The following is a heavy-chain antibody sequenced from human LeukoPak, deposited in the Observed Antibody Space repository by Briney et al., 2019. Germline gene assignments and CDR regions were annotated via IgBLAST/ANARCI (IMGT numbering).Heavy chain of an antibody. J-gene: IGHJ5*02. CDR3: ASDFQYSSEHNWFDP. CDR1: GFTFSSYS. CDR2: ISSSSSTI. V-gene: IGHV3-48*01. D-gene: IGHD6-6*01. Sequence: GGSLRLSCAASGFTFSSYSMNWVRQAPGKGLEWVSYISSSSSTIYYADSVKGRFTISRDNAKNSLYLQMNSLRAEDTAVYYCASDFQYSSEHNWFDPWGQGTLVTVSS.